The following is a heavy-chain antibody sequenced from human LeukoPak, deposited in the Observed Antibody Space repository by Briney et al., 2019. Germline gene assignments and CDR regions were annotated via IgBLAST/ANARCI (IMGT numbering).Heavy chain of an antibody. CDR3: ARSVAIYFYYGLDV. D-gene: IGHD3-3*01. J-gene: IGHJ6*02. V-gene: IGHV3-23*01. CDR1: GFTFSSYS. CDR2: ISGSGGST. Sequence: GGSLRLSCAASGFTFSSYSMNWVRQTPGKGLEWVSAISGSGGSTYYADSVKGRFTISRDNSKNTLFLQMNSLRAEDTAPYYCARSVAIYFYYGLDVWGQGTTVAVSS.